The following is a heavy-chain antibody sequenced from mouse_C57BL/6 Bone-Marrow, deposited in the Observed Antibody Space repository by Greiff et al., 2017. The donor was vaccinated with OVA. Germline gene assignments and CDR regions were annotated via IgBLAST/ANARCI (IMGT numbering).Heavy chain of an antibody. CDR2: IYPGDGDT. CDR1: GYAFSSYW. Sequence: LVESGAELVKPGASVKISCKASGYAFSSYWMNWVKQRPGKGLEWIGQIYPGDGDTNYNGKFKGKATMTADKSSSTAYMQLSSLTSEDATVEFYARSEGCKGWYFDVWGTGTTVTVSS. D-gene: IGHD6-5*01. J-gene: IGHJ1*03. V-gene: IGHV1-80*01. CDR3: ARSEGCKGWYFDV.